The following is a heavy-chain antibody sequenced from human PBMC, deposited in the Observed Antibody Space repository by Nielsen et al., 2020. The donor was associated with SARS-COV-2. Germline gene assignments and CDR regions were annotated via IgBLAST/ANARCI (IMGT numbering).Heavy chain of an antibody. CDR1: GGSISSYY. CDR3: ARGTQWDCSGGSCYSYWFDP. Sequence: SETLSLTCTVSGGSISSYYWSWIRQPPGKGLEWIGYIYYSGSINYNPSLKSRVTISVDTSKNQFSLKLSSVTAADTAVYYCARGTQWDCSGGSCYSYWFDPWGQGTLVTVSS. D-gene: IGHD2-15*01. J-gene: IGHJ5*02. V-gene: IGHV4-59*01. CDR2: IYYSGSI.